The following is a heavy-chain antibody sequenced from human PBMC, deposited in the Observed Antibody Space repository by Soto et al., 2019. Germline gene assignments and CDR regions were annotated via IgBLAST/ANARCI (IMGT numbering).Heavy chain of an antibody. CDR2: IDWDDDK. Sequence: SGPTLVNPTQTLTLTCTFSGFSLSTSGMCVSWIRQPPGKALEWLALIDWDDDKYYSTSLKTRLTISKDTSKNQVVLTMTNMDPVDTATYYCARIPGRAAATHCYYYGMDVWGQGTTVTVSS. J-gene: IGHJ6*02. V-gene: IGHV2-70*01. CDR3: ARIPGRAAATHCYYYGMDV. CDR1: GFSLSTSGMC. D-gene: IGHD6-13*01.